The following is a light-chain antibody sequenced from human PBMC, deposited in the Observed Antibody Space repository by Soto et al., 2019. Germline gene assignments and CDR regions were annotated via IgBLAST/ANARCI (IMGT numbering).Light chain of an antibody. CDR2: EVT. J-gene: IGLJ1*01. CDR3: SSYAGGNNV. Sequence: QSVLTQPPSASGSPGQSVTISCTGTSSDVGADNFVSWYQQHPGKAPKLMISEVTKRPSGVPDRFSGSKSGNTASLTVSGLQAEDEADYYCSSYAGGNNVFGTGTKVTAL. V-gene: IGLV2-8*01. CDR1: SSDVGADNF.